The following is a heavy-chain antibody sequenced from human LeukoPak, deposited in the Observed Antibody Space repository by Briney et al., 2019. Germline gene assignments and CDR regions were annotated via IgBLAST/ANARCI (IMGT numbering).Heavy chain of an antibody. J-gene: IGHJ4*02. Sequence: GGSLRLSCAASGFSFSGYSMNRVRQAPGKGLEWVLSISSSSGYIYYADSVKGRFTISRDNAKNSLYLQMNSLRAEDTAVYYCARGDGYNLKGYYFDYWGQGTLVTVSS. CDR1: GFSFSGYS. CDR3: ARGDGYNLKGYYFDY. CDR2: ISSSSGYI. V-gene: IGHV3-21*01. D-gene: IGHD5-24*01.